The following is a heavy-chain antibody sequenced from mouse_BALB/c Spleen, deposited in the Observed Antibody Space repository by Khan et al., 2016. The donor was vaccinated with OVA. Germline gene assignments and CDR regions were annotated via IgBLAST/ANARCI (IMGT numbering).Heavy chain of an antibody. J-gene: IGHJ2*01. CDR1: GYSITSDYA. CDR2: ISYSGNT. D-gene: IGHD4-1*01. V-gene: IGHV3-2*02. Sequence: EVQLQESGPGLVKPSQSLSLTCTVTGYSITSDYAWNWIRQFPGNKLEWLGYISYSGNTKYNPSLKSRTSVTRDTSKNQFFLQLNSVTTEDSATYYYARVSGGDFDYWGQGTTLTVSS. CDR3: ARVSGGDFDY.